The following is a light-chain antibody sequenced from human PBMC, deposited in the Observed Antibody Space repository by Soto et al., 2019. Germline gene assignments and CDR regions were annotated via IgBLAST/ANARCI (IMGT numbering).Light chain of an antibody. CDR2: GAS. V-gene: IGKV3-20*01. CDR3: QQYSSSRT. CDR1: HSVPTNY. Sequence: EIVLTQSPGTLSLSPGERVTLSCRASHSVPTNYLAWYQQKPGQSPRLLIYGASTRATGIPERFSGSGSGTDSTLTITRLEPEDFAVYYCQQYSSSRTFGQGTKVDIK. J-gene: IGKJ1*01.